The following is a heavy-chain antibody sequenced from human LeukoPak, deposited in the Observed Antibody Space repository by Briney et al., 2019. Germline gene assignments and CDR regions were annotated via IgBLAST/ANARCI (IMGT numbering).Heavy chain of an antibody. CDR3: ARAGGSGSYYYYYGMDV. J-gene: IGHJ6*02. CDR1: GGSISSGGYY. V-gene: IGHV4-31*03. Sequence: PSDTLSLTCTVSGGSISSGGYYWSWIRQHPGKGLEWIGYIYYSGSTYYNPSLKSRVTISVYTSKNQFSLKLSSVTAADTAVYYCARAGGSGSYYYYYGMDVWGQGTTVTVSS. CDR2: IYYSGST. D-gene: IGHD3-10*01.